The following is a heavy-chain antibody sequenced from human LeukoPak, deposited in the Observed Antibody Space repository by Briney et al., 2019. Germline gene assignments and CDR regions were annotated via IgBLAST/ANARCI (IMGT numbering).Heavy chain of an antibody. V-gene: IGHV1-2*04. CDR3: ARDPSYGSGSYDY. CDR2: INPNSGGT. CDR1: GYTFTGYY. J-gene: IGHJ4*02. Sequence: ASVKVSCKASGYTFTGYYMHWVRQAPGQGLEWIGWINPNSGGTNYAQKFQGWVTMTRDTSISTAYVELSRLRSDDTAVYYCARDPSYGSGSYDYWGQGTLVTVSS. D-gene: IGHD3-10*01.